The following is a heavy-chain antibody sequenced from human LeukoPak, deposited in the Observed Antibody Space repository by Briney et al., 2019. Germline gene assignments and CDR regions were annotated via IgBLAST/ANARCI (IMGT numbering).Heavy chain of an antibody. D-gene: IGHD3-10*01. V-gene: IGHV3-7*03. Sequence: GGSLRLSCAASGFTFSSDWMNWVRQAPGKGLEWVANINQDGSEKHYVDSVKGRFTISRDNAKNSLYLQMNSLRAEDTAVYYCARDPDMVRGVNFDYWGQGTLVTVSS. CDR2: INQDGSEK. CDR3: ARDPDMVRGVNFDY. CDR1: GFTFSSDW. J-gene: IGHJ4*02.